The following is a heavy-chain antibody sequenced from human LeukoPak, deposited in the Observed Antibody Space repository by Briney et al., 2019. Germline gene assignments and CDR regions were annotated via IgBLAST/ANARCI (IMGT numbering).Heavy chain of an antibody. CDR2: ISGGGTTT. D-gene: IGHD6-6*01. CDR3: AKAPAARHFDY. CDR1: GFTFSTYA. V-gene: IGHV3-23*01. J-gene: IGHJ4*02. Sequence: PGGSLRLSCAASGFTFSTYAMGWVRLSPGKGLEWVSAISGGGTTTYYADSVKGRFNIPRDNSKNTLYLQMNSLRAEPTAVYYCAKAPAARHFDYWGQGTLVTVSS.